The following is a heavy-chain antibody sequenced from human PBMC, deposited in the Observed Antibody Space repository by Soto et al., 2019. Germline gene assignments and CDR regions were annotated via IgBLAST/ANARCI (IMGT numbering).Heavy chain of an antibody. Sequence: SETLSLTCAVSGGSISSGGYSWSWIRQPPGKGLEWIGYIYHSGSTYYNPSLKSRVTISVDRSKNQFSLKLSSVTAADTAVYYCARDSSYYGSGSSTYYYYYGMDVWGQGTTVTVSS. CDR3: ARDSSYYGSGSSTYYYYYGMDV. CDR1: GGSISSGGYS. CDR2: IYHSGST. V-gene: IGHV4-30-2*01. D-gene: IGHD3-10*01. J-gene: IGHJ6*02.